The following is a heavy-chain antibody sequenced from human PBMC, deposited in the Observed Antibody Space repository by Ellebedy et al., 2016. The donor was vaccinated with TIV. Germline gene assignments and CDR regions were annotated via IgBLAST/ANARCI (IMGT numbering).Heavy chain of an antibody. J-gene: IGHJ4*02. D-gene: IGHD5-12*01. CDR1: GYSFTTYW. Sequence: GESLKISCQGFGYSFTTYWIGWVRQMPGKGLEWMGVIYPGDSRPSYSPSFQGQVTISADKSISTAYLQWSSLKASDTAMYYCARRAGYDFDFWGQGTLVTVSS. CDR3: ARRAGYDFDF. V-gene: IGHV5-51*01. CDR2: IYPGDSRP.